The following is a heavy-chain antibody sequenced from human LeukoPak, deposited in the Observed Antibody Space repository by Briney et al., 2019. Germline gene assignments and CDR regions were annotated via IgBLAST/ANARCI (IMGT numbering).Heavy chain of an antibody. CDR2: INSSSSGI. CDR3: ARDHYFGSSGYSRSLDY. CDR1: GISFSIYS. J-gene: IGHJ4*02. D-gene: IGHD3-22*01. Sequence: GGSLRLSCAASGISFSIYSMNWVRQAPGEGLEWIAYINSSSSGIFYADSVKGRFTISRDNDKNSLYLQMIGLRAEDTAVYYCARDHYFGSSGYSRSLDYWGQGTLVTVSS. V-gene: IGHV3-48*01.